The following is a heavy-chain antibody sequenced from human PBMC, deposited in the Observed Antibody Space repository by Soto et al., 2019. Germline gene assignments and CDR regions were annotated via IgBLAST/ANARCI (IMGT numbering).Heavy chain of an antibody. D-gene: IGHD1-7*01. CDR2: INPNSGGT. V-gene: IGHV1-2*02. Sequence: RASVKVSCKASGYTFTGYYMHWVRQAPGQGLEWMGWINPNSGGTNYAQKFQGRVTMTRDTSISTAYMELSRLRSDDTAVYYCARYTYITGTTWANFDYWGQGTLVTVSS. CDR3: ARYTYITGTTWANFDY. J-gene: IGHJ4*02. CDR1: GYTFTGYY.